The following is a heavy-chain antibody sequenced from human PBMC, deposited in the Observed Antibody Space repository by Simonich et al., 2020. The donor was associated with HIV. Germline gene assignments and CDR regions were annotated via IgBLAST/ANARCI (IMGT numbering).Heavy chain of an antibody. CDR3: ARREGFWFDP. CDR2: INHSGSP. CDR1: GESFSSYY. J-gene: IGHJ5*02. V-gene: IGHV4-34*01. Sequence: QVHLQQWGAGLLKPSETLSLTCAVYGESFSSYYWTWIRQPPGKGLEWIGEINHSGSPNHNPSLECRGTISIETSQKIFSRKLRFVTAADTAVYYCARREGFWFDPWGQGALVLVSS.